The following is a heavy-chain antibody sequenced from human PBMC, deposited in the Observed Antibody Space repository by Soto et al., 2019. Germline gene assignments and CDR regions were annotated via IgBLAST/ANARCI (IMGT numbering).Heavy chain of an antibody. D-gene: IGHD5-18*01. CDR2: INPSGGST. V-gene: IGHV1-46*01. J-gene: IGHJ5*02. CDR1: GYTFTNYY. CDR3: ARDLTSVSIQASRLSDWFDP. Sequence: QVQLVQSGAEVKNPGASVKVSCKASGYTFTNYYRHWVRQAPGQGLEWMGIINPSGGSTSYGQKNQGRLTMTRDTSTSTVSMELSSLRSDDTAVYFCARDLTSVSIQASRLSDWFDPWGQGTLVTVSS.